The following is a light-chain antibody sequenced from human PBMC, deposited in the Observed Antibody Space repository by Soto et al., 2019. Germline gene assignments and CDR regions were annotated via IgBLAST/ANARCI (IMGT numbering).Light chain of an antibody. J-gene: IGLJ2*01. V-gene: IGLV2-23*01. Sequence: QSALTQPASVSGSPGQSITISCTGTNSDVGSYNLVSWYQQHPGKAPKLMIYEGTNRPSGVSNRFSGSKSGNTASLTISGLQAEDEAHYYCSSYAGRVVFGGGTKLTVL. CDR1: NSDVGSYNL. CDR3: SSYAGRVV. CDR2: EGT.